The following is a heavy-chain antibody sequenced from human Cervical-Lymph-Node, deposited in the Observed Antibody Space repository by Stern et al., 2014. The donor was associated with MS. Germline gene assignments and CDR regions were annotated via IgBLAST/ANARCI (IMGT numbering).Heavy chain of an antibody. CDR2: INTNTGHP. CDR1: GYSFTNYA. V-gene: IGHV7-4-1*02. D-gene: IGHD5-12*01. J-gene: IGHJ6*02. CDR3: ARGGASWRYGMDV. Sequence: VQLVESGSELKKPGASVKVSCKASGYSFTNYAMNWVRQAPGQGLEWMGWINTNTGHPTYGQGYTGRFVLSVDTSVSTAYLQISSLKVEDTAVYYCARGGASWRYGMDVWGQGTTVTVSS.